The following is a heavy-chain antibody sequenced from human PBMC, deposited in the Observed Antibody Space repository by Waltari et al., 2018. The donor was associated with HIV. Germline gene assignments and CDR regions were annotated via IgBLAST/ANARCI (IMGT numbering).Heavy chain of an antibody. CDR3: ARMGLMMYAIGAFDI. Sequence: EVQLVESGGGSVQPGGSLRLSCAASGFTFSLYWLSWVRQAPGKGLEWVANIKQDGSEKHYVDSVKGRFTISRDNAKKSLYLQMNSLRAEDTAVYYCARMGLMMYAIGAFDIWGQGTMVTVSS. CDR2: IKQDGSEK. V-gene: IGHV3-7*01. D-gene: IGHD2-8*01. CDR1: GFTFSLYW. J-gene: IGHJ3*02.